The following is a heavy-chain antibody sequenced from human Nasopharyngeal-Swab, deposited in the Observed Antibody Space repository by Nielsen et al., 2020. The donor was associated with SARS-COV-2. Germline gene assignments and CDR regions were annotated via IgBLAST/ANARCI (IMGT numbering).Heavy chain of an antibody. CDR2: MNPNSGNT. J-gene: IGHJ2*01. CDR1: GYTFTSYD. D-gene: IGHD5-18*01. Sequence: SVTVSRQASGYTFTSYDINWVRQATGQGLEGMGWMNPNSGNTGYAQKLQGRVTMTTDTSTSTAYMELRSLRSDDTAVYYCARGEKGYSYGYYWYFDLWGRGTLVTVSS. CDR3: ARGEKGYSYGYYWYFDL. V-gene: IGHV1-8*01.